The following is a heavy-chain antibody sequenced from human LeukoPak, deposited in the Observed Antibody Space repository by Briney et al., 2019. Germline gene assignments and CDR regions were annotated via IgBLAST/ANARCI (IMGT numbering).Heavy chain of an antibody. CDR2: ISAYNGNT. V-gene: IGHV1-18*01. J-gene: IGHJ4*02. CDR3: ARPNSSGWYHYFDY. CDR1: GYTFTSYG. Sequence: ASVKVSCKASGYTFTSYGISWVRQAPGQGLEWMGWISAYNGNTNHAQKLQGRVTMTTDTSTSTAYMELRSLRSDDTAVYYCARPNSSGWYHYFDYWGQGTLVTVSS. D-gene: IGHD6-19*01.